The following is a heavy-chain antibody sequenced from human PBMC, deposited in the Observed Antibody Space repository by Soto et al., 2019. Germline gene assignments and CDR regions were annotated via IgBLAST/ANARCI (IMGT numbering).Heavy chain of an antibody. CDR2: INHRGST. CDR3: ARTYYDFWSGSPTIRAFAI. D-gene: IGHD3-3*01. CDR1: GGSFSGYS. V-gene: IGHV4-34*01. J-gene: IGHJ3*02. Sequence: SETLSLTCAVYGGSFSGYSWSWIRQPPGKGLEWIGEINHRGSTNYNPSLKSRVTISVDTSKNQFSLKLSSVTAADTAVYYCARTYYDFWSGSPTIRAFAIWGQGTMVTVSS.